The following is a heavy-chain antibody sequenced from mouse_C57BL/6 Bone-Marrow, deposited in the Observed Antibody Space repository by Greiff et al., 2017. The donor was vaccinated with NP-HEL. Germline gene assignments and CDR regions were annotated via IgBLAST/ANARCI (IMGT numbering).Heavy chain of an antibody. D-gene: IGHD1-1*01. CDR1: GYTFTSYW. Sequence: QVQLQQPGAELVKPGASVKLSCKASGYTFTSYWMHWVKQRPGQGLEWIGMIHPNSGSTNYNEKFKSKATLTVDKSSSTAYMQLSSLTSEDSAVYYCARSSYYYAVGYFDYWGQGTTLTVSS. V-gene: IGHV1-64*01. J-gene: IGHJ2*01. CDR2: IHPNSGST. CDR3: ARSSYYYAVGYFDY.